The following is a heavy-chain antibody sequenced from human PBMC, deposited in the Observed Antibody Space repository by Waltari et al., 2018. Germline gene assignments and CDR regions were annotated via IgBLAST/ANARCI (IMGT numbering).Heavy chain of an antibody. Sequence: VQLVESGGGVVQPGRSLRLSCAASGFTFSSYGMHWVRQAPGKGLEWVAVIWYDGSNKYYADSGKGRFTISRDNSKNTLYLQMNSLRAEDTAVYYCARDMSLGWNYSDYWGQGTLVTVSS. CDR2: IWYDGSNK. CDR1: GFTFSSYG. J-gene: IGHJ4*02. D-gene: IGHD3-16*01. V-gene: IGHV3-33*01. CDR3: ARDMSLGWNYSDY.